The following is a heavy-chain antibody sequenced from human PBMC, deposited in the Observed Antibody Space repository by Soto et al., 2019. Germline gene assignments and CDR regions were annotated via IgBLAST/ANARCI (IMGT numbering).Heavy chain of an antibody. V-gene: IGHV4-31*03. CDR1: GGSISSGGYY. CDR2: IYYSGST. Sequence: SETLSLTCTVSGGSISSGGYYWSWIRQHPGKGLEWIGYIYYSGSTYYNPSLKSRVTISVDTSKNQFSLKLSSVTAADTAVYYCARDRYDYSNFYYYGMDVWGQGTTVTVSS. D-gene: IGHD4-4*01. CDR3: ARDRYDYSNFYYYGMDV. J-gene: IGHJ6*02.